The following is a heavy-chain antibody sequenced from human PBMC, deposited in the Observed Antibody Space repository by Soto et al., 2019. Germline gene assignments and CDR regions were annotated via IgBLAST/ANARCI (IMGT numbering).Heavy chain of an antibody. J-gene: IGHJ6*03. CDR3: AKDGDYDFWSGYPVYYYYMDV. D-gene: IGHD3-3*01. V-gene: IGHV3-23*01. CDR2: ISGSGGST. CDR1: GFTFSSYA. Sequence: EVQLLESGGGLVQPGGSLRLSCAASGFTFSSYAMSWVRQAPGKGLEWVSAISGSGGSTYYADSVKGRFTISRDNSKNTLYLQMNSLRAEDTAVYYCAKDGDYDFWSGYPVYYYYMDVWGKGTTVTVSS.